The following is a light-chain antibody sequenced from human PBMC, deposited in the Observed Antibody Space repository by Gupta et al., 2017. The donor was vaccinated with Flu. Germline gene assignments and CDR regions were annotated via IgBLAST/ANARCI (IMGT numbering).Light chain of an antibody. V-gene: IGKV1-39*01. CDR1: QSVSSY. CDR3: QQTHTYPPSLT. CDR2: AAS. J-gene: IGKJ4*01. Sequence: TITLSCRASQSVSSYLNWYQQKPGKAPRLLIYAASSLQSGVPSRFSGSGSVTDFTLTISSLQPEDFATYYCQQTHTYPPSLTFGGGTKVEI.